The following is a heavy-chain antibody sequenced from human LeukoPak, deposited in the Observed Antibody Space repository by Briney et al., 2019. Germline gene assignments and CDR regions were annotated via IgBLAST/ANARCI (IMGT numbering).Heavy chain of an antibody. CDR2: SNAGNGNT. D-gene: IGHD6-19*01. CDR3: ARGGSGWSFEFDY. CDR1: GYTFTSYA. J-gene: IGHJ4*02. V-gene: IGHV1-3*02. Sequence: ASVKVSCKASGYTFTSYAMHWVRQAPGQRLEWMGWSNAGNGNTKYSQEFQGRVTVTRDTSASTAYMGLSSLRSEDMAVYYCARGGSGWSFEFDYWGQGTLVTVSS.